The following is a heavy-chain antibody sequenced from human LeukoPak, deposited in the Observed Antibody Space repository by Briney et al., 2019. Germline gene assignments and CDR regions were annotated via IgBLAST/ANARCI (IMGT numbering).Heavy chain of an antibody. D-gene: IGHD6-13*01. Sequence: ASVKVSCKASGYTFTSYAMNWVRQAPGQGLEWMGWINTNTGDPTYAQGFTGRFVFSLDTSVSTAYLQISSLKAEDTAVYYCASSSSPYYFDYWGQGTLVTVSS. J-gene: IGHJ4*02. V-gene: IGHV7-4-1*02. CDR2: INTNTGDP. CDR3: ASSSSPYYFDY. CDR1: GYTFTSYA.